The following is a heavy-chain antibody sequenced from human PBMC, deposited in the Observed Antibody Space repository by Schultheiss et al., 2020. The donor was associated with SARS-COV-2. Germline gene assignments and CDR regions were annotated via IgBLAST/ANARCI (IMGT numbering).Heavy chain of an antibody. CDR2: ISYDGSNK. V-gene: IGHV3-30*07. CDR3: AKDQGCSRTTCYTNS. Sequence: GGSLRLSCAASGFTFSSYAMHWVRQAPGKGLEWVAVISYDGSNKYYADSVKGRFTISRDNAKNTLYLQMNSLRAEDTAVYYCAKDQGCSRTTCYTNSWGQGTLVTVSS. CDR1: GFTFSSYA. D-gene: IGHD2-2*02. J-gene: IGHJ4*02.